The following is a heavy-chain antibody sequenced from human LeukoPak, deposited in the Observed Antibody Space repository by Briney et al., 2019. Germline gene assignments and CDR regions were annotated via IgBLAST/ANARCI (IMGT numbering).Heavy chain of an antibody. CDR1: GYTFTSYD. J-gene: IGHJ4*02. CDR3: ARDIVATIAHFDY. Sequence: GASVKVSCKASGYTFTSYDINWVRQATGQGLEWMGWMNPNSGNTGYAQKFQGRVTMTRNTSISTAYMELSSLRSEDTAVYYCARDIVATIAHFDYWGQGTLVTVSS. D-gene: IGHD5-12*01. CDR2: MNPNSGNT. V-gene: IGHV1-8*01.